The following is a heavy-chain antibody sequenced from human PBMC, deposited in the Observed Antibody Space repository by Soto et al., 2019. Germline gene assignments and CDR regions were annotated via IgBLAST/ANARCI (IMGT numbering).Heavy chain of an antibody. J-gene: IGHJ6*02. CDR1: GYTFTSYY. Sequence: QVQLVQSGAEVKKPGASVKVSCKASGYTFTSYYMHWVRQAPGQGLEWMGIINPSGGSTSYAQKVQGRVTMTRDTSTSTVYMALSSLRSEDTAVYYCARVRGGTPGKSRYYGMDVWGQGTTVTVSS. CDR3: ARVRGGTPGKSRYYGMDV. D-gene: IGHD2-15*01. V-gene: IGHV1-46*01. CDR2: INPSGGST.